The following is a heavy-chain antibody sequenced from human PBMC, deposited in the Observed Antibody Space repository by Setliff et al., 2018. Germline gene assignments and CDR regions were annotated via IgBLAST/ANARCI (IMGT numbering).Heavy chain of an antibody. Sequence: PGGSLRLSCAASGFTFSDYYMSWIRQAPGKGLEWVSHISSSGSTIYYADSVKGRFTISRDNAKNSLYLQMISLRAEDTAVYYCARDEYGPVAAAVTFDYWGQGTLVTVSS. CDR2: ISSSGSTI. J-gene: IGHJ4*02. CDR3: ARDEYGPVAAAVTFDY. CDR1: GFTFSDYY. V-gene: IGHV3-11*04. D-gene: IGHD6-13*01.